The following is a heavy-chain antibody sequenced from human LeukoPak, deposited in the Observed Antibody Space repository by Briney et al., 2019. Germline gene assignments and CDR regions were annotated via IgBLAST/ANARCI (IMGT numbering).Heavy chain of an antibody. CDR2: INPSRNT. Sequence: SETLSLTCAVFGGSFSGYYWNWIRQPPGKGLEWIGQINPSRNTNYNPSLKSRVTISVDTSKKQFSLKLSSVTAADTAVYYCARDWENSSGWSRGWGQGTLVTVSS. J-gene: IGHJ4*02. CDR3: ARDWENSSGWSRG. D-gene: IGHD6-19*01. V-gene: IGHV4-34*01. CDR1: GGSFSGYY.